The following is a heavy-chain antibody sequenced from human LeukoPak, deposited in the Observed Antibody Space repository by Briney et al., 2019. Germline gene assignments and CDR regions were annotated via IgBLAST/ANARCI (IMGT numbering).Heavy chain of an antibody. CDR2: ISSSSSTI. CDR1: GFTFSSYS. J-gene: IGHJ4*02. Sequence: PGGSLRLSCAASGFTFSSYSMNWVRQAPGKGLEWVSYISSSSSTIYYADSVKGRFTISRDNAKNSLYLQMNSLRAEDTAVYYCAREKPGIAAAHFDYWGQGTLVTVSS. D-gene: IGHD6-13*01. CDR3: AREKPGIAAAHFDY. V-gene: IGHV3-48*04.